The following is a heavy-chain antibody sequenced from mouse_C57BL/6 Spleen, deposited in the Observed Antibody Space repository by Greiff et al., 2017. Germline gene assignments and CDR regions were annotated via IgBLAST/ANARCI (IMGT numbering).Heavy chain of an antibody. V-gene: IGHV3-6*01. CDR3: ARGGRLREFAY. CDR2: ISYDGSN. D-gene: IGHD2-4*01. CDR1: GYSITSGYY. J-gene: IGHJ3*01. Sequence: EVQLKESGPGLVKPYQSLSLTCSVTGYSITSGYYWNWIRQFPGNKLEWMGYISYDGSNNYNPSLKNRISITRDTSKNQFFLKLNSVTTEDTATYYCARGGRLREFAYWGQGTLVTVSA.